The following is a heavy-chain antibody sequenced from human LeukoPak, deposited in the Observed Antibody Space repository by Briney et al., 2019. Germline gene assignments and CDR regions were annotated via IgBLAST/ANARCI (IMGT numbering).Heavy chain of an antibody. CDR1: GYTLTELS. J-gene: IGHJ5*02. D-gene: IGHD3-3*01. CDR3: ATEGGYGIFGVVRNWFDP. Sequence: GASVKVSCKVSGYTLTELSMHWVRQAPGKGLEWMGGFDPEDGETIYAQKFQGRVTMTEDTSTDTAYMELSSLRSEDTAVYYCATEGGYGIFGVVRNWFDPWGQGTLVTVSS. V-gene: IGHV1-24*01. CDR2: FDPEDGET.